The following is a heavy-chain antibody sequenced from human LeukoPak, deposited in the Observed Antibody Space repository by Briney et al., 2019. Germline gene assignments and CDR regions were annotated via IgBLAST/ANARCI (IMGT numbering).Heavy chain of an antibody. Sequence: GGSLRLSCAASGFTFSSYWMHWVRQGPGKGLVWVSRINSDGRVTNYADSVKGRFTISRDNAKNTLYLQMNSLRAEDTAVYYCAREGWGFSYGYWGQGALVTVSS. D-gene: IGHD5-18*01. CDR3: AREGWGFSYGY. CDR1: GFTFSSYW. J-gene: IGHJ4*02. V-gene: IGHV3-74*01. CDR2: INSDGRVT.